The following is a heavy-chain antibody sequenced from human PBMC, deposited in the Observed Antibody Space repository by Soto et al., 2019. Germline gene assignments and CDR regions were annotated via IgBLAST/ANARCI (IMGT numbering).Heavy chain of an antibody. D-gene: IGHD3-16*01. Sequence: EVQLVESGGGLVQPGGSLRLSCAVSGFTFSRYWMHWFRQDPGNGLVWVSSINTDGTNTQYADSVRGRFTVSRDNAKNTVYLKMISVRSEDTAVYYCAKDRLWGQSDYWGQGTLVVVSS. V-gene: IGHV3-74*03. CDR2: INTDGTNT. CDR3: AKDRLWGQSDY. CDR1: GFTFSRYW. J-gene: IGHJ4*02.